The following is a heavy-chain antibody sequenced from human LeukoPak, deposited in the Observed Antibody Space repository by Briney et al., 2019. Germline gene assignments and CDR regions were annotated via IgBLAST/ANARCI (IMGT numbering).Heavy chain of an antibody. Sequence: SATLSLTCTVSGGSISSSSYYWGWLRPPPGKGLEWIGSIYYSGSTYDNPSLKSRVTISVDTSKNQFSLKLSSVTAADTAVYYCASGIGITGTSGNGFDIWGQGTMVTVSS. D-gene: IGHD1-7*01. CDR3: ASGIGITGTSGNGFDI. V-gene: IGHV4-39*01. CDR2: IYYSGST. J-gene: IGHJ3*02. CDR1: GGSISSSSYY.